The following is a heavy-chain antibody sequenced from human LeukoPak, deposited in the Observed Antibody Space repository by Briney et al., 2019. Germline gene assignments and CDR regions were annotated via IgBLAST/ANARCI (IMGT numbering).Heavy chain of an antibody. D-gene: IGHD2-15*01. CDR2: ISYDGNTK. J-gene: IGHJ4*02. Sequence: PGRSLRLSCAASGFTFSAYATHWVRQAPGKGLEWVAFISYDGNTKYYADSVKGRFTISRDSSKNTLSLQTDSLGSDDTAVYYCAKDFGSSVGYSPIDYWGQGTLVTVSS. V-gene: IGHV3-30*18. CDR1: GFTFSAYA. CDR3: AKDFGSSVGYSPIDY.